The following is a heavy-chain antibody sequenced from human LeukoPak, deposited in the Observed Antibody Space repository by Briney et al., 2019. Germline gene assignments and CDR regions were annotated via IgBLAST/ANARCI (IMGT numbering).Heavy chain of an antibody. CDR3: ARDGDYEYFQH. D-gene: IGHD4-17*01. CDR1: GFTFRSHS. CDR2: INSSSSYI. J-gene: IGHJ1*01. Sequence: GRFLRISCVASGFTFRSHSMHWVRQAPGKGLEWVSSINSSSSYIYYADSVKGRFTISRDNAKNSLYLQMNSLRAEDTAVYYCARDGDYEYFQHWGQGTLVTVSS. V-gene: IGHV3-21*01.